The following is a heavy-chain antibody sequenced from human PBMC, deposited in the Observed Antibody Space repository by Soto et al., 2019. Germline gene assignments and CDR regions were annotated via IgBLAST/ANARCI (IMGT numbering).Heavy chain of an antibody. CDR3: ARTYGSNSHFDY. CDR2: MNPNSGTT. J-gene: IGHJ4*02. CDR1: GYTFTSYD. D-gene: IGHD4-17*01. Sequence: ASVKVSCKASGYTFTSYDINWVRQATGQGFEWMGWMNPNSGTTTYADSVKGRFTMSRDNAKNTLYLQMNSLRAEDTAVYYCARTYGSNSHFDYWGQGTLVTVSS. V-gene: IGHV1-8*01.